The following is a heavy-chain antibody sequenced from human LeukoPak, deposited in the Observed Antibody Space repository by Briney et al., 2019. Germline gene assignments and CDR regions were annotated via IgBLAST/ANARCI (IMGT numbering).Heavy chain of an antibody. CDR2: IYTSGATT. Sequence: SETLSLTCTVSDDPINSGVYYWNWIRQPAGKGLEWIGHIYTSGATTNSNPSLKSRVAISLDTSKNHFSLHLSSVTAADTAVYYCARAKKRSGRSRNFYLDVWGKGTTVTVSS. J-gene: IGHJ6*03. V-gene: IGHV4-61*09. CDR1: DDPINSGVYY. D-gene: IGHD1-26*01. CDR3: ARAKKRSGRSRNFYLDV.